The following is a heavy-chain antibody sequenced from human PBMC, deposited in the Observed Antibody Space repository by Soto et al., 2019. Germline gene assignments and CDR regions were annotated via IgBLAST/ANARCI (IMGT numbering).Heavy chain of an antibody. CDR3: ARKTDSGGSGKGAY. CDR1: GFNVSRNY. CDR2: IYSTGDT. D-gene: IGHD1-26*01. V-gene: IGHV3-66*01. J-gene: IGHJ4*02. Sequence: EVQLVESGGGLVQPGGSLRLSCAASGFNVSRNYMNWVHQAPGKGPEWVSLIYSTGDTKYADSVMGRFTISRDTSKNTLYLQMNRLRVEDTAVYYCARKTDSGGSGKGAYWGRGTLVTVSS.